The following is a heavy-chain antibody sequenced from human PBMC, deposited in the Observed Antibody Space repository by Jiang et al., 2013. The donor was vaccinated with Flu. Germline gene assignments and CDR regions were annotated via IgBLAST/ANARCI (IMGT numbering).Heavy chain of an antibody. D-gene: IGHD3-22*01. CDR3: AKGPSSYYYDSSGYYPFDY. CDR1: GFTFSSYW. Sequence: ASGFTFSSYWMSWVRQAPGKGLEWVANIKQDGSEKYYVDSVKGRLTISRDNSKNTLYLQMNSLRAEDTAVYYCAKGPSSYYYDSSGYYPFDYWGQGTLVTVSS. J-gene: IGHJ4*02. V-gene: IGHV3-7*03. CDR2: IKQDGSEK.